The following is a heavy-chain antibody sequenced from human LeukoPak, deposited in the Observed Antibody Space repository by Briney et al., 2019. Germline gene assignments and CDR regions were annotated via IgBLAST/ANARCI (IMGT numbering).Heavy chain of an antibody. CDR1: GGSISSHY. D-gene: IGHD5-24*01. V-gene: IGHV4-59*11. CDR3: ARFGRVGYNFYFDY. J-gene: IGHJ4*02. Sequence: SETLSLTCTVSGGSISSHYWSWIRQPPGKGLEWIGYIYYSGSTNYNPSLESRVTISVDTSKNQFSLKLSSVTAADTAVYYCARFGRVGYNFYFDYWGQGTLVTVSS. CDR2: IYYSGST.